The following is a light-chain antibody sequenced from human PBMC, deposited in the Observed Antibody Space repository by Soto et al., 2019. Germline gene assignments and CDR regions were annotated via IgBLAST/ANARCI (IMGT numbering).Light chain of an antibody. CDR2: AAT. J-gene: IGKJ4*01. CDR1: QGIRSE. V-gene: IGKV1-6*01. Sequence: AIPMTQSPSSLSASVGDRVTITCRASQGIRSELGWYQQKPGKAPNLLIYAATNLQSGVPSRFSGSGYGTDFTLTINNLQPEDFGTYYCLQDYTYPRTFGGGTKVEIK. CDR3: LQDYTYPRT.